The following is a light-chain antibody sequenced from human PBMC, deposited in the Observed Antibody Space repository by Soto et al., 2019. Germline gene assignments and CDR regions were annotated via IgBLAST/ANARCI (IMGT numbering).Light chain of an antibody. CDR1: SSDVGGYNY. CDR3: TSYAGGNNV. J-gene: IGLJ1*01. Sequence: QSVLTQPPSASGSTGQSVTISCTGTSSDVGGYNYVSWYQQYPDKVPKLMVYEVNKRPSGVPDRFSGSKSGNTASLTVSGLQAEDEADYYCTSYAGGNNVFGTGTKLTVL. CDR2: EVN. V-gene: IGLV2-8*01.